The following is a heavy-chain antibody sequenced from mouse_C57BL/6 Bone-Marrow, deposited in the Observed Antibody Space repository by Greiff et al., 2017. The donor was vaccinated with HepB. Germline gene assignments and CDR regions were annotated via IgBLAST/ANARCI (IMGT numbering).Heavy chain of an antibody. V-gene: IGHV1-85*01. CDR3: ANYYGSSPWYFDV. CDR2: IYPRDGST. D-gene: IGHD1-1*01. Sequence: QVQLQQSGPELVKPGASVKLSCKASGYTFTSYDINWVKQRPGQGLEWIGWIYPRDGSTKYNEKFKGKATLTVDTSSSTAYMELHSLTSEDSAVYFCANYYGSSPWYFDVWGTGTTVTVSS. J-gene: IGHJ1*03. CDR1: GYTFTSYD.